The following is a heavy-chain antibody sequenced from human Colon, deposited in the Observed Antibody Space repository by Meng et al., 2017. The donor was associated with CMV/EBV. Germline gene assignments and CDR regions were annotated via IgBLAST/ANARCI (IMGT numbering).Heavy chain of an antibody. CDR1: GFSLSTITVS. CDR3: VQRHSSSTGEVH. J-gene: IGHJ4*02. V-gene: IGHV2-5*02. D-gene: IGHD6-6*01. Sequence: QFHLTESGPPLGKPHPTLPLTCSFSGFSLSTITVSVGWIRQPPGKALEWLALIHGDDTNEYNPSLSNRLTVTRDTSKNQVFLTLTNVDPVDTGTYYCVQRHSSSTGEVHWGQGTLVTVSS. CDR2: IHGDDTN.